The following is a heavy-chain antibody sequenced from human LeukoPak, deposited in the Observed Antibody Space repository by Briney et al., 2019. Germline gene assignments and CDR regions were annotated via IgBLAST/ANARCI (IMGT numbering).Heavy chain of an antibody. CDR1: GGSFSGYY. J-gene: IGHJ6*03. CDR3: ARIMVRGVALYYYYYMDV. V-gene: IGHV4-34*01. CDR2: INHSGST. Sequence: SETLSLTCAVYGGSFSGYYWSWIRQPPGKGLEWIGEINHSGSTNYNPSLKSRLTISVDTSKNQFSLKLSSVTAADTAVYYCARIMVRGVALYYYYYMDVWGKGTTVTISS. D-gene: IGHD3-10*01.